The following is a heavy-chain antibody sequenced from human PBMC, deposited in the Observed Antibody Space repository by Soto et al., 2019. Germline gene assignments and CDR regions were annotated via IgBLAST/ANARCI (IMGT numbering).Heavy chain of an antibody. D-gene: IGHD6-13*01. V-gene: IGHV4-39*01. CDR3: ARHGMYSSSWYNWFDP. Sequence: SETLSLTCTVSGGSISSSSYYWGWIRQPPGKGLEWIGSIYYSGSTYYNPSLKSRVTISVDTSKNQFSLKLSSVTAADTAVYYCARHGMYSSSWYNWFDPWGQGTQVTVSS. J-gene: IGHJ5*02. CDR1: GGSISSSSYY. CDR2: IYYSGST.